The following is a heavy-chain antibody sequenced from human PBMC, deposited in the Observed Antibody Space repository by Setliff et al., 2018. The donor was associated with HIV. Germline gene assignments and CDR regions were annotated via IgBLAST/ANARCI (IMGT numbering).Heavy chain of an antibody. V-gene: IGHV1-8*02. CDR2: MNPNSGVT. CDR1: GHTFSNSD. D-gene: IGHD3-10*01. CDR3: ASGKGVGGVVITDGLDV. Sequence: ASVKVSCKSSGHTFSNSDIHWVRRATGQGLEWMGWMNPNSGVTGYALKFHDRVTMTRDAPISTAYLELRTLTSEDTAVYYCASGKGVGGVVITDGLDVWGKGTTVTVSS. J-gene: IGHJ6*04.